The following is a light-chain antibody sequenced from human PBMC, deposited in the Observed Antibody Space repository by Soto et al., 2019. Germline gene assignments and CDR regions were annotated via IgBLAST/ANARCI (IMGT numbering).Light chain of an antibody. J-gene: IGLJ2*01. CDR2: EVS. Sequence: QSVLTQPASVSGSPGQSITISCTGTSSDIGAYNYVSWYQQHPGKAPKLMVYEVSYRPSGVSNRFSGSKSGNTASLTISGLQAEDEGDYYCSSYTSSGTLFGGGTKVTVL. CDR1: SSDIGAYNY. V-gene: IGLV2-14*01. CDR3: SSYTSSGTL.